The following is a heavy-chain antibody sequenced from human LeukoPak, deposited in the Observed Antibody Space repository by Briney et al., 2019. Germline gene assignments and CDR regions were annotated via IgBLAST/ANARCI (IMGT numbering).Heavy chain of an antibody. D-gene: IGHD3-22*01. CDR1: GGSISSYY. V-gene: IGHV4-59*08. CDR3: ARGPYYYDSSGNFDY. CDR2: IYYSGST. J-gene: IGHJ4*02. Sequence: SETLSLTCTVSGGSISSYYWSWIRQPPGKGLEWIGYIYYSGSTNYNPSLKSRVTISVDTSKNQFSLKLSSVTAADTAVYYCARGPYYYDSSGNFDYWGQGTLVTVSS.